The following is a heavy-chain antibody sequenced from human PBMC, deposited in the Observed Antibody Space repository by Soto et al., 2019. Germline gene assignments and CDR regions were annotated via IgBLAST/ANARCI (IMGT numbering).Heavy chain of an antibody. D-gene: IGHD3-3*01. CDR2: IYPSDSDT. J-gene: IGHJ4*02. Sequence: GESLKFSCQGSGYDFAGYWIACVLQMPGKGLELMGIIYPSDSDTRYRPSFQGQVTISADKSISSAYLQWSSLRASDTAMYYCARGGVSTRTFDYWGQGTPVTVSS. V-gene: IGHV5-51*01. CDR1: GYDFAGYW. CDR3: ARGGVSTRTFDY.